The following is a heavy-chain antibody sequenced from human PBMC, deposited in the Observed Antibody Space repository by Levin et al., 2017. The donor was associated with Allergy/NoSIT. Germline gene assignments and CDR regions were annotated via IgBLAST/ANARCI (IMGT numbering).Heavy chain of an antibody. D-gene: IGHD6-6*01. CDR1: GFTFSSYG. CDR2: ISYDGSNK. V-gene: IGHV3-30*18. J-gene: IGHJ4*02. CDR3: AKDAKAARGYFDY. Sequence: PTGGSLRLSCAASGFTFSSYGMHWVRQAPGKGLEWVAVISYDGSNKYYADSVKGRFTISRDNSKNTLYLQMNSLRAEDTAVYYCAKDAKAARGYFDYWGQGTLVTVSS.